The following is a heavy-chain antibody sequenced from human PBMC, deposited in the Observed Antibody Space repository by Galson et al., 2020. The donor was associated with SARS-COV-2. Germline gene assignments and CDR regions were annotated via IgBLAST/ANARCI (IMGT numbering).Heavy chain of an antibody. CDR3: ARGRFYDSTGYSTSYYFDS. J-gene: IGHJ4*02. CDR2: IFSSVTT. Sequence: SETLSLTCTVSGVSVISGGNYWTWIRQHPGKGLEWIGHIFSSVTTYYSPSLKSRVTISVDTSQNQFSLRLSSVTAADTAVYYCARGRFYDSTGYSTSYYFDSWGQGTLVTV. V-gene: IGHV4-31*03. CDR1: GVSVISGGNY. D-gene: IGHD3-22*01.